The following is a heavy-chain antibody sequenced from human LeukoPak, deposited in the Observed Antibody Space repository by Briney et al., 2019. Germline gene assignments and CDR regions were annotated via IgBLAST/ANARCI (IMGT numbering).Heavy chain of an antibody. Sequence: GGSLRLSCAASGFTFSSYAMSWVRQAPGKGLEWASAISGSGGSTYYADSVKGRFTISRDNSKNTLYLQMNSLRAEDTAVYYCAKDALVGATSPPYYMDVWGKGTTVTVSS. J-gene: IGHJ6*03. CDR2: ISGSGGST. CDR3: AKDALVGATSPPYYMDV. V-gene: IGHV3-23*01. D-gene: IGHD1-26*01. CDR1: GFTFSSYA.